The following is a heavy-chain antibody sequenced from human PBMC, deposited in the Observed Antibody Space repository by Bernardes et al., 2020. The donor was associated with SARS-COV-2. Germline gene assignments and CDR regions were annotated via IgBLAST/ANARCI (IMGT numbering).Heavy chain of an antibody. CDR2: IDTDGTII. J-gene: IGHJ4*02. Sequence: GGSLRLSCAASGYTFNKFWRHWVRQVPGQGPVWVSRIDTDGTIINYADSVKGRFTISRDNAKNSLYLEMNTLRAEDTAVYYCATEFGDNIAFDCWGQGALVTVSS. D-gene: IGHD3-10*01. V-gene: IGHV3-74*01. CDR1: GYTFNKFW. CDR3: ATEFGDNIAFDC.